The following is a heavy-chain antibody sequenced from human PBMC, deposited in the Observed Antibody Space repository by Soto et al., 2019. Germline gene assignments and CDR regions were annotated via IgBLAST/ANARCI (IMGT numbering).Heavy chain of an antibody. CDR3: ARDLVRGVITTFDY. CDR2: ISYDGSNK. J-gene: IGHJ4*02. Sequence: SGGSLRLSCAASGFTFSSYAMHWVRQAPGKGLEWVAVISYDGSNKYYADSVKGRFTISRDNSKNTLYLQMNSLRAEDTAVYYCARDLVRGVITTFDYWGQGTLVTVSS. V-gene: IGHV3-30-3*01. D-gene: IGHD3-10*01. CDR1: GFTFSSYA.